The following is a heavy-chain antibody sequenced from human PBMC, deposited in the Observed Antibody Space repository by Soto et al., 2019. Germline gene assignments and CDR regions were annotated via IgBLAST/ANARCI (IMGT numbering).Heavy chain of an antibody. CDR2: ISYDGSNK. CDR3: ARATSVCYAAAYEAVDS. J-gene: IGHJ3*02. CDR1: GFTFSSYA. D-gene: IGHD6-19*01. V-gene: IGHV3-30-3*01. Sequence: PGGSLRLSCAASGFTFSSYAMHWVRQAPGKGLEWVAVISYDGSNKYYADSVKGRFTISRDNSKNTLYRQMNSLRAEETAVYYCARATSVCYAAAYEAVDSWGQ.